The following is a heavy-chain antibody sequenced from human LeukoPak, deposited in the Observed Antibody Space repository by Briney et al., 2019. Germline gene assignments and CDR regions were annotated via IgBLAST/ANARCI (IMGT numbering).Heavy chain of an antibody. CDR3: SREWAQSLDY. CDR2: TNPSGGTP. CDR1: GCSFTSNF. V-gene: IGHV1-46*01. Sequence: ASVTVSCKASGCSFTSNFIHWVRQPPGQGLEWMGITNPSGGTPSYAQQFQGRVTMTSDTSTSTIYMELSSLRSEDTAIYFCSREWAQSLDYWGQGTLVTVSS. J-gene: IGHJ4*02.